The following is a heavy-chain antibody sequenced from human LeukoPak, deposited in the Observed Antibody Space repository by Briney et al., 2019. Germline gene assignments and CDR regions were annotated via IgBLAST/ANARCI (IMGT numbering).Heavy chain of an antibody. Sequence: GASVKVSCKASGYTFTSYGISWVRQAPGQGLEWMGWISAYNGNTNYAQKLQGRVTMTTDTSTSTACMELRSLRSDDTAVYYCARFCSGGSCILDYWGQGTLVTVSS. J-gene: IGHJ4*02. CDR1: GYTFTSYG. CDR2: ISAYNGNT. D-gene: IGHD2-15*01. CDR3: ARFCSGGSCILDY. V-gene: IGHV1-18*01.